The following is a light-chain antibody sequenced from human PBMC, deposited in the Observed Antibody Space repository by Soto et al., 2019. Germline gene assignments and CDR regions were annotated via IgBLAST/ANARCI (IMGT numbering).Light chain of an antibody. CDR1: QSISSW. Sequence: DIQMTQSPSTLSASVGDRVTITCRASQSISSWLAWYQQKPGKAPKLLIYDASSLESGVPSRFSGSGSGTEFTLTISSLQPDDFATYYCQQTHSTIHSFGQGTKVDIK. V-gene: IGKV1-5*01. J-gene: IGKJ2*01. CDR2: DAS. CDR3: QQTHSTIHS.